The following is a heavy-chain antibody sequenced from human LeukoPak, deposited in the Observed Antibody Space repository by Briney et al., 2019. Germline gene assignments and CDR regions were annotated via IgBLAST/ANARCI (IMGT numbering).Heavy chain of an antibody. J-gene: IGHJ4*02. CDR3: AKDPRRGVGFVGATFDY. CDR1: GFTFSSYG. V-gene: IGHV3-30*02. D-gene: IGHD1-26*01. Sequence: GGSLRLSCEASGFTFSSYGMHWVRQAPGKGLEWVAFIRYADSVKGRFTISRDNSKNTLYLQMNSLRAEDTAVYYCAKDPRRGVGFVGATFDYWGQGTLVSVSS. CDR2: IRYA.